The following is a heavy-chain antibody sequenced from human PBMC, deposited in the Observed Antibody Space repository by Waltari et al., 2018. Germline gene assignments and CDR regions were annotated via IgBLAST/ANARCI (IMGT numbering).Heavy chain of an antibody. CDR1: GYTFPSYA. J-gene: IGHJ5*02. CDR3: ARTLLYSSSQPWFDP. CDR2: INAGNGNT. D-gene: IGHD6-13*01. V-gene: IGHV1-3*01. Sequence: QVQLVQSGAEVKKPGASVKVSCKASGYTFPSYAMHWVRQAPGQRLEWMGWINAGNGNTKYSQKFQGRVTITRDTSASTAYMELSSLRSEDTAVYYCARTLLYSSSQPWFDPWGQGTLVTVSS.